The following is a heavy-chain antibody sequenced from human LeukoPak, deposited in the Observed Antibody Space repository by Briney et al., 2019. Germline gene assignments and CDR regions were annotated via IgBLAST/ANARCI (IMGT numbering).Heavy chain of an antibody. CDR3: ARSHDYGSYYFDY. CDR2: IYSGGST. CDR1: GLTVSSNY. V-gene: IGHV3-53*01. Sequence: RGSLRLSLAASGLTVSSNYMSWVRQAPGKGPGWVSVIYSGGSTYYADSVKGRFTLSRDKYKNTHYLQMNSLRAEDTVVYYCARSHDYGSYYFDYWGQGTRVTVSS. J-gene: IGHJ4*02. D-gene: IGHD4-17*01.